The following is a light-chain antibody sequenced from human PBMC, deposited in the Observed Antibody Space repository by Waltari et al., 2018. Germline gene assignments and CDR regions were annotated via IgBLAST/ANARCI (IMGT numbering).Light chain of an antibody. J-gene: IGLJ2*01. CDR3: GTWDTSLSKG. CDR2: DNN. Sequence: QSMLTQPPSVSAAPGQKVTISCSGDGSNIGNNYVSWYQQFPGTSPKLLIYDNNKRPAGIPDRFPGSKSGTSATLVITGLHTGDEADYYCGTWDTSLSKGFGGGTKLTVL. CDR1: GSNIGNNY. V-gene: IGLV1-51*01.